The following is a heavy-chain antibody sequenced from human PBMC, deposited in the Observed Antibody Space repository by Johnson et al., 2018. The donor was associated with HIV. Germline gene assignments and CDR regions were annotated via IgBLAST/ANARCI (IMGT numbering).Heavy chain of an antibody. V-gene: IGHV3-7*03. Sequence: VQLVESGGGLVQPGGSLRLPCATSGFTFSAYWMTWVRQAPGKGLQLAANIRQDGSEKNYVDSVKGRFTISRDNAKNSLYLQMNSLRAEDTAVYYCAKGDAFDIWGQGTLATVSS. CDR2: IRQDGSEK. J-gene: IGHJ3*02. CDR1: GFTFSAYW. CDR3: AKGDAFDI.